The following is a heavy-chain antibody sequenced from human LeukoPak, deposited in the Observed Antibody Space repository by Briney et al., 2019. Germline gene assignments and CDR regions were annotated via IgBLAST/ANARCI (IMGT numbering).Heavy chain of an antibody. V-gene: IGHV3-23*01. CDR3: AKDLHIVVVTGSFDY. Sequence: GGSLRLSCAASGFTFSSYAMSWVRQSPGKGLEWVSAISGSGGSTYYADSVKGRFTISRDNSKNTLYLQMNSLRAEDTAVYYCAKDLHIVVVTGSFDYWGQGTLVTVSS. D-gene: IGHD2-21*02. J-gene: IGHJ4*02. CDR1: GFTFSSYA. CDR2: ISGSGGST.